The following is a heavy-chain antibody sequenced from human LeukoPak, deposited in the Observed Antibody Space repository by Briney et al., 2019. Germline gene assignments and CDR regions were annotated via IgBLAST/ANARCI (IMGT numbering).Heavy chain of an antibody. V-gene: IGHV4-34*01. CDR3: ARDQGSYYGVDV. Sequence: SETLSLTCAVYGGPFSGYYWTWIRQPPGKGLEWIGEINQGGTTNYNPSLRSRVTILIDTSRNQFSLRLSSVTAADTAVYYCARDQGSYYGVDVWGQGTTVTVSS. CDR2: INQGGTT. J-gene: IGHJ6*02. CDR1: GGPFSGYY.